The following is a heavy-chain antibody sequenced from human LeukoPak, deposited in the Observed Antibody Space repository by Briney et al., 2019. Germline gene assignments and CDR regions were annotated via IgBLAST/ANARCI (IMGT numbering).Heavy chain of an antibody. CDR2: IYYSGST. D-gene: IGHD3-10*01. J-gene: IGHJ6*02. CDR3: ARDRMVRGVILQTAYYYGMDV. V-gene: IGHV4-39*02. Sequence: SETLSLTCTVSGGSISSSSYYWGWIRQPPGKGLEWIGSIYYSGSTYYNPSLKSRVTISVDTSKNQFSLKLSSVTAADTAVYYCARDRMVRGVILQTAYYYGMDVWGQGTTVPVSS. CDR1: GGSISSSSYY.